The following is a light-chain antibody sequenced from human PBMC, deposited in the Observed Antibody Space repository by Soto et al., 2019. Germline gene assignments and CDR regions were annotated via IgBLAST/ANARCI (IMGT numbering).Light chain of an antibody. CDR1: QSVSSSY. CDR3: QQYDSSPPYT. CDR2: GAS. J-gene: IGKJ2*01. Sequence: EIVLTQSPGTLSLSLGERATLSCRASQSVSSSYLAWYQQKPDQAPRLLIYGASTRASGISDRFSGSGSGTDFTLTISRLGPEDFAVYYCQQYDSSPPYTFGQGTKLEIK. V-gene: IGKV3-20*01.